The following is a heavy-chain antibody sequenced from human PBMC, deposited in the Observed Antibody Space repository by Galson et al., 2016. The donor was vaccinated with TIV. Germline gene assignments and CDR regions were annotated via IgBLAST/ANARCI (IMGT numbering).Heavy chain of an antibody. J-gene: IGHJ3*02. CDR2: ISVYKGVT. V-gene: IGHV1-18*01. CDR1: GYTFTRYS. CDR3: AGWAYFDLSPDAFDI. D-gene: IGHD3-9*01. Sequence: QSGAEVKKPGASVKVSCKTSGYTFTRYSISWVRQAPGQGLEWMGWISVYKGVTNSIQKVQGRVTMTIDTSTGTAYMELRSLRSDDTAVYYCAGWAYFDLSPDAFDIWGQGTMVTVSS.